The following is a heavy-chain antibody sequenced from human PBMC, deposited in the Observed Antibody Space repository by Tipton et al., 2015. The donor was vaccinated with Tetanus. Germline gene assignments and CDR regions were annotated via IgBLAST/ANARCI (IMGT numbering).Heavy chain of an antibody. CDR1: GGSLTSGDHQ. Sequence: TLSLTCSVSGGSLTSGDHQWNWIRQSPGKGLEWIGEISHSGSSSYSPSLKSRVTISVDTSKNQFSLRLRSVAAADTAVYYCARGGRDAYNNPLGAFDVWGRGTTVTVSS. V-gene: IGHV4-61*08. CDR3: ARGGRDAYNNPLGAFDV. D-gene: IGHD5-24*01. CDR2: ISHSGSS. J-gene: IGHJ3*01.